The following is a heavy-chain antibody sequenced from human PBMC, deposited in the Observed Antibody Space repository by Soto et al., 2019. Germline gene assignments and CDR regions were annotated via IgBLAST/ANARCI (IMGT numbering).Heavy chain of an antibody. CDR2: INHSGST. CDR1: GGSISSGTYY. CDR3: ARALRSYDYIWGSYRMGYYYMDV. V-gene: IGHV4-39*07. J-gene: IGHJ6*03. D-gene: IGHD3-16*02. Sequence: SETLSLTCTVSGGSISSGTYYLDWIRQTPGKGLEWIGEINHSGSTNYNPSLKSRVTISVDTSKNQFSLKLSSVTAADTAVYYCARALRSYDYIWGSYRMGYYYMDVWGKGTTVTVSS.